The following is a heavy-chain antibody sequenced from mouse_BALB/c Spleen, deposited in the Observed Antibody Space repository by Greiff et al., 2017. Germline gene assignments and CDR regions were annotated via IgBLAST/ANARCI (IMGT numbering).Heavy chain of an antibody. D-gene: IGHD1-1*01. J-gene: IGHJ4*01. CDR2: ISSGSSTI. CDR3: ARSGVYYYGSSYLYAMDY. CDR1: GFTFSSFG. Sequence: EVKLMESGGGLVQPGGSRKLSCAASGFTFSSFGMHWVRQAPEKGLEWVAYISSGSSTIYYADTVKGRFTISRDNPKNTLFLQMTSLRSEDTAMYYCARSGVYYYGSSYLYAMDYWGQGTSVTVSS. V-gene: IGHV5-17*02.